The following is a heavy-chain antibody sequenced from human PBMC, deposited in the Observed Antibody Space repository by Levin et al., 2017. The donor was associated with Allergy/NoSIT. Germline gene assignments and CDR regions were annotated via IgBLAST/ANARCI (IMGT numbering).Heavy chain of an antibody. CDR3: AKTYSSSWSPYWNFDL. J-gene: IGHJ2*01. Sequence: GGSLRLSCAASGFTFSSYAMSWVRQAPGKGLEWVSAISGSGGSTYYADSVKGRFTISRDNSKNTLYLQMNSLRAEDTAVYYCAKTYSSSWSPYWNFDLWGRGTLVTVSS. V-gene: IGHV3-23*01. D-gene: IGHD6-13*01. CDR2: ISGSGGST. CDR1: GFTFSSYA.